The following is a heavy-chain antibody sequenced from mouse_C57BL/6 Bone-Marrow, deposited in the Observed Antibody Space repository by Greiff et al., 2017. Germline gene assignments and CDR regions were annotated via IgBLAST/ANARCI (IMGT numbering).Heavy chain of an antibody. J-gene: IGHJ4*01. CDR1: GYTFTSYW. CDR2: IDPSDSYT. CDR3: LRQDYAMDD. D-gene: IGHD2-12*01. V-gene: IGHV1-69*01. Sequence: QVQLQQPGAELVMPGASVKLSCKASGYTFTSYWMHWVKQRPGQGLEWIGEIDPSDSYTNYNQKFKGKSTLTVDKSSSTAYMQLSSLTSEDSAVYYCLRQDYAMDDWGQGTSVTVSS.